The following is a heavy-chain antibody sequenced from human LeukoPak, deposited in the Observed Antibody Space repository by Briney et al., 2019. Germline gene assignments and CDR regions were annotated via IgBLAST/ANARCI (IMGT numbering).Heavy chain of an antibody. J-gene: IGHJ4*02. CDR3: AKDWNWAIDY. D-gene: IGHD1-7*01. CDR1: GFAFSSYG. V-gene: IGHV3-30*02. Sequence: SLRLSXAASGFAFSSYGMHWVRQAPGKGLEWVAYIHYATTEDYTDSVKGRFTISRDNSKNTILLKRNNLRLEDMAVFYCAKDWNWAIDYWGQGTLVTVSS. CDR2: IHYATTE.